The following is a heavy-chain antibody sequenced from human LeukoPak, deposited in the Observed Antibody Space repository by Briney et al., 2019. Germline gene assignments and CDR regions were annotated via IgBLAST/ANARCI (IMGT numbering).Heavy chain of an antibody. CDR3: ARGDSSGYYSYYFDY. D-gene: IGHD3-22*01. CDR2: IYYSGST. Sequence: SETLSLTCTVSGGSISSGDYYWSWISQPPGKGLEWIGYIYYSGSTYYNPSLKSRVTISVDTSKNQFSLKLSSVTAADTAVYYCARGDSSGYYSYYFDYWGQGTLVTVSS. CDR1: GGSISSGDYY. J-gene: IGHJ4*02. V-gene: IGHV4-30-4*01.